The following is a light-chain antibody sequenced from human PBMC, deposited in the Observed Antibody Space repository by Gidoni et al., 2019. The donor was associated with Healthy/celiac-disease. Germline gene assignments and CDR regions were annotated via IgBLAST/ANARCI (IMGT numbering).Light chain of an antibody. Sequence: IVLTQSPATLSLSPGKRATLSCRASQSVSSYLAWYQQKPGQAPRLLIYDASNRATGIPARFSGSGSGTDFTLTISSLEPEDFAVYYCQRRSNWPLTFGGXTKVEIK. CDR1: QSVSSY. CDR3: QRRSNWPLT. V-gene: IGKV3-11*01. J-gene: IGKJ4*01. CDR2: DAS.